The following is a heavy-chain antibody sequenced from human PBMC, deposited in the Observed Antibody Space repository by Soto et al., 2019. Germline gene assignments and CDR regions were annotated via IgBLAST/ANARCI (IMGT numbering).Heavy chain of an antibody. V-gene: IGHV3-48*03. CDR3: ARESFSASPNFFDY. Sequence: GGSLRLSCAVSGFSFTNYEMNWVRQAPGKGLEWIAYIGLSGDTIYYADSVKGRFTISRDHAKNSLELQMNSLRADDTALYYRARESFSASPNFFDYWGRGTQVTVSS. CDR1: GFSFTNYE. J-gene: IGHJ4*02. CDR2: IGLSGDTI. D-gene: IGHD3-16*01.